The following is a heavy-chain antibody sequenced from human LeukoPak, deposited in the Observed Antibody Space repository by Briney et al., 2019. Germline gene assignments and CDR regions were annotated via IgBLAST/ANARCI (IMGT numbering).Heavy chain of an antibody. J-gene: IGHJ4*02. CDR1: GGTYSSYA. CDR2: IIPIFGTA. D-gene: IGHD5-12*01. Sequence: SVKVSCKASGGTYSSYAISWVRQAPGQGLEWMGGIIPIFGTANYAQKFQGRVTITTDESTSTAYMELSSLRSEDTAVYYCARGDTLDSGAGYWGQGTLVTVSP. V-gene: IGHV1-69*05. CDR3: ARGDTLDSGAGY.